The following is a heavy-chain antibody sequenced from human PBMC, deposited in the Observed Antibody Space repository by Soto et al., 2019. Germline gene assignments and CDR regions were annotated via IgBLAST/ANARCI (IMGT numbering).Heavy chain of an antibody. J-gene: IGHJ3*02. CDR1: GFTFSDYY. CDR3: ARASYYNWNRIDAFDI. Sequence: QVQLVESGGGLVKPGGSLRLSCAASGFTFSDYYMSWIRQAPGEGLEWVSYISSSGSTIYYADSVKGRFTISRDNAKNSLYLQMNSLRAEDTAVYYCARASYYNWNRIDAFDIWGQGTMVTVSS. CDR2: ISSSGSTI. D-gene: IGHD1-20*01. V-gene: IGHV3-11*01.